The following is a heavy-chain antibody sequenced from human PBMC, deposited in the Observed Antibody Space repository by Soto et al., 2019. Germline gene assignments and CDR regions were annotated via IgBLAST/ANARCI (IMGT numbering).Heavy chain of an antibody. V-gene: IGHV4-59*01. J-gene: IGHJ4*02. Sequence: SETLSLTCTVSGGSISNYYWNWIRQSPGKGLEWIGYIYYGGSRNYNPSLKSRVTISTDTSKNQFSLNFNSMTAADTAVYYCARGGVQYYFDYWGQGTLVTVSS. CDR1: GGSISNYY. CDR3: ARGGVQYYFDY. CDR2: IYYGGSR. D-gene: IGHD3-16*01.